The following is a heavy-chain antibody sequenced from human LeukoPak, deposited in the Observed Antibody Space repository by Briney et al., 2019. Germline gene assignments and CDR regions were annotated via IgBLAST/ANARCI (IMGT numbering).Heavy chain of an antibody. J-gene: IGHJ4*02. CDR1: EYTFTSYY. V-gene: IGHV1-46*01. CDR2: INPSGGST. Sequence: ASVKVSCKASEYTFTSYYMHWVRQAPGQGLEWMGIINPSGGSTSYAQKFQGRVTMTRDTSTSTVYMELSSLRSEDTAVYYCARDQRESGYEPDAVDYWGQGTLVTVSS. CDR3: ARDQRESGYEPDAVDY. D-gene: IGHD5-12*01.